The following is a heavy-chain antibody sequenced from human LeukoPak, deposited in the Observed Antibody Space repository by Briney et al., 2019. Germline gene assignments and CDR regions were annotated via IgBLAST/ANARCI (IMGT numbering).Heavy chain of an antibody. CDR1: GGTFSSYA. D-gene: IGHD4-17*01. V-gene: IGHV1-69*13. Sequence: SVKVSCKASGGTFSSYAISWVRQAPGQGLEWMGGTIPIFGTANYAQKFQGRVTITADESTSTAYMELSSLRSEDTAVYYCARVYGDYSHYFDYWGQGTLVTVSS. J-gene: IGHJ4*02. CDR3: ARVYGDYSHYFDY. CDR2: TIPIFGTA.